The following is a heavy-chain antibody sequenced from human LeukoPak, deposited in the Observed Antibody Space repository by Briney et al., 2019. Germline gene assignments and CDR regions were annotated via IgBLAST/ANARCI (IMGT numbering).Heavy chain of an antibody. CDR1: GGSFSGYY. J-gene: IGHJ6*03. CDR2: INHSGST. Sequence: SETLSLTCAVYGGSFSGYYWSWIRQPPGKGLEWIGEINHSGSTNYNPSLKSRVTISVDTSKNQFSLKLSSVTAADTAVYYCARGIGHIAARPWAYYYYYMDVWGKGTTVTVSS. V-gene: IGHV4-34*01. CDR3: ARGIGHIAARPWAYYYYYMDV. D-gene: IGHD6-6*01.